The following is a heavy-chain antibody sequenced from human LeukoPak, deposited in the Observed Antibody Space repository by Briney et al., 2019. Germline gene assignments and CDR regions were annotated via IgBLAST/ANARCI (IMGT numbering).Heavy chain of an antibody. J-gene: IGHJ4*02. CDR2: INHSGST. D-gene: IGHD3-22*01. CDR3: ARRYYDSSGYSVLYYFDY. Sequence: SETLSLTCAVYGGSFSGYYWSWIRQPPGKGLEWIGEINHSGSTNYNPSLKSRVTISVDTSKNQFSLKLSSVTAADTAVHYCARRYYDSSGYSVLYYFDYWGQGTLVTVSS. V-gene: IGHV4-34*01. CDR1: GGSFSGYY.